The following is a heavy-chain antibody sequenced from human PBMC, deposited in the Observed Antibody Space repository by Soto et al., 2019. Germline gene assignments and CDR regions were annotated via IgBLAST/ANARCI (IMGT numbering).Heavy chain of an antibody. CDR1: GVGLACCS. CDR3: ACSIRFLDPFDY. D-gene: IGHD3-3*01. J-gene: IGHJ4*02. CDR2: INAGNGNT. V-gene: IGHV1-3*01. Sequence: SAEVCSEACGVGLACCSRRWVHQAPGQRLEWMGWINAGNGNTKYSQKFQGRVTITRDTSASTAYMELSSLRSEDTAVYYCACSIRFLDPFDYWGQGTLVTVSS.